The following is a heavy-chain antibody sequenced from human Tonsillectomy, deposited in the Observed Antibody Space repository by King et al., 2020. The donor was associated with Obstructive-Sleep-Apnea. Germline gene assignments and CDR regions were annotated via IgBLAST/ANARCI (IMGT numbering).Heavy chain of an antibody. J-gene: IGHJ6*01. CDR1: GFTFSSYA. Sequence: VQLVESGGGVVQPGRSLRLSCAASGFTFSSYAMHWVRQAPGKGLEWVAVISYDGSNKYYADSVKGRFTISRDNSKNTLYLQMNSLRAEDTAVYYCARDMGYYASSGYYYY. D-gene: IGHD3-22*01. CDR2: ISYDGSNK. V-gene: IGHV3-30*04. CDR3: ARDMGYYASSGYYYY.